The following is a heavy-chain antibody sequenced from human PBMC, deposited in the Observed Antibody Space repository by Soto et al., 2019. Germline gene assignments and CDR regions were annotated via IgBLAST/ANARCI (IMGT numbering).Heavy chain of an antibody. CDR3: ARDPRSVGKKGGSVDY. Sequence: QVQLVQSGAEVKKPGSSVKVSCKASGGTFSSYAISWVRQAPGQGLEWMGGIIPIFGTANYAQKFQGRVTNTADESTSTAYMELSSPRSEDTAVHYCARDPRSVGKKGGSVDYWGQGTLVTVSS. CDR2: IIPIFGTA. CDR1: GGTFSSYA. J-gene: IGHJ4*02. V-gene: IGHV1-69*12. D-gene: IGHD1-26*01.